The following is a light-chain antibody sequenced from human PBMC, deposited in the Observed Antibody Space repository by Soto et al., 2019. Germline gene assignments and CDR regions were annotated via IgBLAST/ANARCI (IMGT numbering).Light chain of an antibody. CDR2: DAS. V-gene: IGKV1-39*01. CDR1: QSISTY. Sequence: DIQMTQSPSSLSASVGNRVTITCRASQSISTYLNWYQKKPGKAPNLLIYDASRLQSGVPSRFSGSGGGTDFTLSISSVQPEDFATYFCQQSYMVPITFGQGTRLEI. J-gene: IGKJ5*01. CDR3: QQSYMVPIT.